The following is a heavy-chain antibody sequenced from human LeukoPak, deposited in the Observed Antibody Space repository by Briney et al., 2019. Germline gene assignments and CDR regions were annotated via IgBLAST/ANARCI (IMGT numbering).Heavy chain of an antibody. V-gene: IGHV4-39*07. CDR1: GGSISSSSYY. Sequence: SETLSLTCTVSGGSISSSSYYWGWIRQPPGKGLEWIGEINHSGSTNYNPSLKSRVTISVDTSKNQFSLKLSSVTAADTAVYYCARVAQCSGGSCYSAFDYWGQGTLVTVSS. CDR2: INHSGST. J-gene: IGHJ4*02. CDR3: ARVAQCSGGSCYSAFDY. D-gene: IGHD2-15*01.